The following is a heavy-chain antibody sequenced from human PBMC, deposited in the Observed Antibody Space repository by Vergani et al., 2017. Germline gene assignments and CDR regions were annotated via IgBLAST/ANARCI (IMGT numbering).Heavy chain of an antibody. CDR2: IGTAGDT. CDR1: GFTFSSYD. J-gene: IGHJ3*02. V-gene: IGHV3-13*04. D-gene: IGHD3-22*01. Sequence: EVQLVESGGGLVQPGGSLRLSCAASGFTFSSYDMHWVRQATGKGLEWVSAIGTAGDTYYPGSVKGRFTISRENAKNSLYLQMNSLRAEDTALYYCAKLGDYYDSSGYRKSDAFDIWGQGTMVTVSS. CDR3: AKLGDYYDSSGYRKSDAFDI.